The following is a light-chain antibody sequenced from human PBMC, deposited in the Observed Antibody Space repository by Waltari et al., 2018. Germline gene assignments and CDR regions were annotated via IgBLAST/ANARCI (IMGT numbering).Light chain of an antibody. CDR1: QSVLYSSNNKNY. J-gene: IGKJ1*01. Sequence: DIVMTQSPDSLAVSLGERAPINCKSSQSVLYSSNNKNYLAWSQQKPGQPPKLLIYWASTRESGVPDRFSGSGSGTDFTLTISSLQAEDVAVYYCQQYYSTPRTFGQGTKVEIK. V-gene: IGKV4-1*01. CDR3: QQYYSTPRT. CDR2: WAS.